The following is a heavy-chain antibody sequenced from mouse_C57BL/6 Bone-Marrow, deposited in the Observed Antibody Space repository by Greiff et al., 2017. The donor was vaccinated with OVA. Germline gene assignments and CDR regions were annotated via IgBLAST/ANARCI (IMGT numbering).Heavy chain of an antibody. Sequence: QVQLQQSGAELARPGASVKMSCKASGYTFTSYTMHWVKQRPGQGLEWIGYINPSSGYTKYNQKVKDKATLTADKSYSTAYMQLSSLTSEDSAVYYCARKYYSNWKAMDYWGQGTSVTVSS. J-gene: IGHJ4*01. D-gene: IGHD2-5*01. CDR2: INPSSGYT. CDR1: GYTFTSYT. V-gene: IGHV1-4*01. CDR3: ARKYYSNWKAMDY.